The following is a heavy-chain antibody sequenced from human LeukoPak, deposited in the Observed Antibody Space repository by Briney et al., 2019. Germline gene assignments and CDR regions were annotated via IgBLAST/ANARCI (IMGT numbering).Heavy chain of an antibody. V-gene: IGHV3-21*01. Sequence: GGSLRLSCAASGFTFSSYSMNWVRQAQGKGLEWVSSISSSSSYIYYADSVKGRFTISRDNAKNSLYLQMNSLRAEDTAVYYCARDPYSSGWGTYFDYWGQGTLVTVSS. CDR1: GFTFSSYS. J-gene: IGHJ4*02. CDR3: ARDPYSSGWGTYFDY. D-gene: IGHD6-19*01. CDR2: ISSSSSYI.